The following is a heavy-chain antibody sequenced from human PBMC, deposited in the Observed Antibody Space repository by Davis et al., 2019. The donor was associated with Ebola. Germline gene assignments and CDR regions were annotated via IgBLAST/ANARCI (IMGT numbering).Heavy chain of an antibody. Sequence: ASVTVSCKASGGTFSSYAISWVRQAPGQRLEWMGRINAGNGNTKYSQKFQGRVTITRDTSASTAYMELSSLRSEDTAVYYCARGAGGMDVWGQGTTVTVSS. CDR1: GGTFSSYA. V-gene: IGHV1-3*01. CDR2: INAGNGNT. D-gene: IGHD1-14*01. J-gene: IGHJ6*02. CDR3: ARGAGGMDV.